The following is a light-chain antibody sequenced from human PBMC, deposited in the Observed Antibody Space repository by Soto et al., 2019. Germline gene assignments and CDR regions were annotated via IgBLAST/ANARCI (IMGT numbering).Light chain of an antibody. CDR2: AAS. CDR1: QGISDD. Sequence: AIQLTQSPSSLSASVGDIVTITCRASQGISDDLAWFQQKPGKAPNLLIYAASELHTGVPSKFRGPGSATAFTLTITNLQAEDFATYYCLQDSNYPWTFGQGTRVETK. V-gene: IGKV1-6*01. CDR3: LQDSNYPWT. J-gene: IGKJ1*01.